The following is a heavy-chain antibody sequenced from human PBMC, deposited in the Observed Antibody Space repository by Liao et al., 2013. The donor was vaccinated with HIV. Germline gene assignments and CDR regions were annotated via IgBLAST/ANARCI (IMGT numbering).Heavy chain of an antibody. V-gene: IGHV4-59*12. CDR1: GGSISSYY. CDR3: ARGQAGRAAYYYYYMDV. CDR2: IYYSGST. J-gene: IGHJ6*03. Sequence: QVQLQESGPGLVKPSETLSLTCTVSGGSISSYYWSWIRQPPGKGLEWIGYIYYSGSTNYNPSLRRRVTISVDTSKNQFSLRLSSVTAADTAVYYCARGQAGRAAYYYYYMDVWGKGTTVTVSS.